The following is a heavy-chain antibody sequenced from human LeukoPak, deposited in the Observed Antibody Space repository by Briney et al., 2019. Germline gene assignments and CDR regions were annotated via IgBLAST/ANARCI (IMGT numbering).Heavy chain of an antibody. Sequence: ASVKVSCKASGYTFTSYGISWVRQAPGQGLEWMGWISAYNGNTSYAQKLQGRVTMTTDTSTSTAYMELRSLRSDDTAVYYCAREPVEMATIVGPRGVAFDIWGQGTMVTVSS. V-gene: IGHV1-18*01. D-gene: IGHD5-24*01. CDR2: ISAYNGNT. J-gene: IGHJ3*02. CDR3: AREPVEMATIVGPRGVAFDI. CDR1: GYTFTSYG.